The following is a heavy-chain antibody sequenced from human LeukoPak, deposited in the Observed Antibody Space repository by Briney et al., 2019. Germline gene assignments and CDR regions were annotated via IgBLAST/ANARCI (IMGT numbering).Heavy chain of an antibody. Sequence: ASVKVSCKASGYTFTSYGIGWVRQAPGQGLEWMGWISAYNGNTNYAQKLQGRVTMTTDTSTSTAYMELRSLRSDDTAVYYCAILPESGYYYGMDVWGQGTTVTVSS. D-gene: IGHD3-10*01. CDR1: GYTFTSYG. J-gene: IGHJ6*02. CDR2: ISAYNGNT. V-gene: IGHV1-18*01. CDR3: AILPESGYYYGMDV.